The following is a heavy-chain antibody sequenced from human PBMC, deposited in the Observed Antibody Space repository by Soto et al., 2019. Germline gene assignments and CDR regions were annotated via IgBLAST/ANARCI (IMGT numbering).Heavy chain of an antibody. D-gene: IGHD7-27*01. J-gene: IGHJ4*02. CDR2: IYDSGST. CDR1: AVSIGSGGYY. CDR3: ARDRLGMGDY. V-gene: IGHV4-31*01. Sequence: QVQLQESGPGLVKPSQTLSLTCTVSAVSIGSGGYYWSWIRQHPGKGLEWIGYIYDSGSTYYNPSLKXXVXTXXDTSKHKFSLKLSSVTAADTAVYYCARDRLGMGDYWGQGTLVTVSS.